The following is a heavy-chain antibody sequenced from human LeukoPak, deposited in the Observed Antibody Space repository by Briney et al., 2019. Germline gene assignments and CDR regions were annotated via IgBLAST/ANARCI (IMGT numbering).Heavy chain of an antibody. J-gene: IGHJ4*02. V-gene: IGHV1-69*04. CDR1: GGTFSSYA. CDR2: IIPILGIA. Sequence: ASVKVSCKASGGTFSSYAISWVRQAPGQGLEWMGRIIPILGIANYAQKFQGRVTITADKSTSTAYMELSSLRSEDTAVYYCARDRNGGYCSGGSCYSFDYWGQGTLVTVSS. CDR3: ARDRNGGYCSGGSCYSFDY. D-gene: IGHD2-15*01.